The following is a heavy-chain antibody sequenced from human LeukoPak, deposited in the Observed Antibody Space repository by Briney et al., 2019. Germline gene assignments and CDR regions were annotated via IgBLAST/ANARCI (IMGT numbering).Heavy chain of an antibody. D-gene: IGHD2-8*01. Sequence: GGSLRLSCVASGFTFTNYRMNWVRQAPGKGLEWVSCISSSSSHIYYADSVKGQFTISRDNAKNSLYLQMNSLRVDDTAVYYCARDLGYCTNGVCPNWFDPWGQGTLVTVSS. CDR3: ARDLGYCTNGVCPNWFDP. V-gene: IGHV3-21*06. CDR2: ISSSSSHI. J-gene: IGHJ5*02. CDR1: GFTFTNYR.